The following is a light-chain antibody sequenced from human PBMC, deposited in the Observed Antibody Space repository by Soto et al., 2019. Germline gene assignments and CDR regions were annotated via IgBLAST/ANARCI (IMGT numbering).Light chain of an antibody. Sequence: QLVLTQSPSASASLGASVKLTCTLSSGHISYAIAWHQQQPEKGPRYLMKINSDGSHSKGAGIPDRFSGSSSGAARYLTISRLEAEDEADYYCQTWGTGIQVFGGGTKLTVL. CDR1: SGHISYA. J-gene: IGLJ2*01. CDR3: QTWGTGIQV. V-gene: IGLV4-69*01. CDR2: INSDGSH.